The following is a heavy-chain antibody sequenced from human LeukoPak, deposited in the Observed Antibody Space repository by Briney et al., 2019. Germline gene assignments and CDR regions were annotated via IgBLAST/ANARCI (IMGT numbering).Heavy chain of an antibody. D-gene: IGHD2-2*01. J-gene: IGHJ4*02. V-gene: IGHV3-66*01. Sequence: GGSLRLSCAASGFTFSSYAMSWVRQAPGKGLEWVSVIYSGGSTYYADSVKGRFTISRDNSKNTLYLQMNSLRAEDTAVYYCARDQGGYCSSTSCYWHYWGQGTLVTVSS. CDR1: GFTFSSYA. CDR2: IYSGGST. CDR3: ARDQGGYCSSTSCYWHY.